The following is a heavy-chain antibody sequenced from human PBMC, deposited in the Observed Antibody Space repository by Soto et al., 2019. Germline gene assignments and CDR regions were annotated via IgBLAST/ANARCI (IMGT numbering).Heavy chain of an antibody. V-gene: IGHV3-74*01. CDR3: ARGKSYTTGTTALMDV. D-gene: IGHD1-1*01. Sequence: GGSLRLSCAASGFTFSSHWMHWVRQAPGKGLVWVSRINSDGSSTSYADSVKGRFTISRDNAKNTLYLQMNSLRAEDTAVYYCARGKSYTTGTTALMDVWGQGTTVTVSS. J-gene: IGHJ6*02. CDR2: INSDGSST. CDR1: GFTFSSHW.